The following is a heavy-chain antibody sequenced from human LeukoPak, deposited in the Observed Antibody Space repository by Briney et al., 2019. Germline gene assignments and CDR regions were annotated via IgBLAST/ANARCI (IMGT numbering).Heavy chain of an antibody. V-gene: IGHV4-59*08. CDR1: GGSIISLY. Sequence: SETLSLTCSVSGGSIISLYWSWIRQPPGKGLEWIGYIYYTGSTNYNPSLKSRATMFVDMSKNQFSLRLSSVTAADTAVYYCARHRAYSSSSPFDYWGQGTLVTVSS. J-gene: IGHJ4*02. CDR2: IYYTGST. CDR3: ARHRAYSSSSPFDY. D-gene: IGHD6-6*01.